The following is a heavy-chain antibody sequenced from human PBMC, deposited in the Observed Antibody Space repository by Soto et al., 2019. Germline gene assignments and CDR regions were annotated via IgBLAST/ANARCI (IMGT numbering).Heavy chain of an antibody. CDR2: VSGYNGDT. CDR3: AKNGQPPYYYYGMDV. J-gene: IGHJ6*02. CDR1: GYTFSRYG. D-gene: IGHD2-8*01. V-gene: IGHV1-18*01. Sequence: QGQLVQSGPEVKKPGASVKVSCKASGYTFSRYGFSWVRQARGQGLDGMGWVSGYNGDTKYAQKAQGRVTMTIDTSTYTAYMELRSLTSDDTAKYYCAKNGQPPYYYYGMDVWGQGTTVTVSS.